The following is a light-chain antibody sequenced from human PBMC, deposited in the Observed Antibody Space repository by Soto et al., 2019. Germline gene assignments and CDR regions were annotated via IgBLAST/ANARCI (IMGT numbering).Light chain of an antibody. CDR2: NTS. V-gene: IGKV3-20*01. CDR1: QSINSKS. J-gene: IGKJ1*01. CDR3: QQYGSSGT. Sequence: IVLTHAPGTLWLSPGEVATVSGRVSQSINSKSLVWYQRKFGQAPRLLIYNTSSRATGIPDRFSGSGSGTDFTLTISRLEPEDFAVYYCQQYGSSGTFGQGTKVDI.